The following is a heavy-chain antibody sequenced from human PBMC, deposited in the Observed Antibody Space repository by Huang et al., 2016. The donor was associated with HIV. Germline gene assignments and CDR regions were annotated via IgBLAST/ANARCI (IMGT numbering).Heavy chain of an antibody. D-gene: IGHD6-19*01. J-gene: IGHJ4*02. CDR2: VGRDGIDK. CDR3: ARTIAVSGTAY. CDR1: GFTFSSYG. V-gene: IGHV3-30*02. Sequence: QVQLVESGGGVVRPGGSLRLSCAASGFTFSSYGMHWLRQTPGKGLEWLTFVGRDGIDKRYADSVKGRFTISRDNSKDMLYLEMSRLRLEDTGVYYCARTIAVSGTAYWGQGTLVTVSS.